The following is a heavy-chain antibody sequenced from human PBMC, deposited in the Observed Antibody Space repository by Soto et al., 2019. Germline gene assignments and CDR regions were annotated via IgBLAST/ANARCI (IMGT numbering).Heavy chain of an antibody. CDR1: GFTFSSYA. CDR3: AKGGVSPWGIAAAGLEY. V-gene: IGHV3-23*01. D-gene: IGHD6-13*01. Sequence: EVQLLESGGGLVQPGGSLRLSCAASGFTFSSYAMSWVRQAPGTGLEWVSAISGSGGSTYYADSVKGRFTISRDNSKNTLYLQMNSRRDEDTAVYYCAKGGVSPWGIAAAGLEYWGQGTLVTVSS. CDR2: ISGSGGST. J-gene: IGHJ4*02.